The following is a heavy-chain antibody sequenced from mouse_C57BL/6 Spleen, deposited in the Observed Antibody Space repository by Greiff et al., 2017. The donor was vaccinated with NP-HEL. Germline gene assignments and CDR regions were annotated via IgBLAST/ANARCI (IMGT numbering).Heavy chain of an antibody. D-gene: IGHD2-4*01. CDR1: GYTFTGYW. V-gene: IGHV1-9*01. CDR3: ARQDDYDEAWFAY. Sequence: VQGVESGAELMKPGASVKLSCKATGYTFTGYWIEWVKQRPGHGLEWIGEILPGSGSTNYNEKFKGKATFTADTSSNTAYTQLSSLTTEDSAIYYCARQDDYDEAWFAYWGQGTLVTVSA. CDR2: ILPGSGST. J-gene: IGHJ3*01.